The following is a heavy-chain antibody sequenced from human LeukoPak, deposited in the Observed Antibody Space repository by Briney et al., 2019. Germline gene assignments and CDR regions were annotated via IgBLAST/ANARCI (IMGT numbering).Heavy chain of an antibody. D-gene: IGHD6-13*01. CDR2: ISSSSSYI. CDR1: GFTFSSHS. V-gene: IGHV3-21*01. Sequence: PGGSLRLSCAASGFTFSSHSMKWVRQAPGKGLEWVSSISSSSSYIYYADSVKGRFTISRDNAKNSLYLQMNSLRAEDTAVYYCARDLDSSSWYGPGFDYWGQGTLVTVSS. J-gene: IGHJ4*02. CDR3: ARDLDSSSWYGPGFDY.